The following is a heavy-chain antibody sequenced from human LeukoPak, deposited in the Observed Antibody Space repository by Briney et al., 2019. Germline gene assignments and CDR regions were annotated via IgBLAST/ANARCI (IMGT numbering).Heavy chain of an antibody. CDR2: IRSTANGYAT. D-gene: IGHD3-10*01. CDR1: GFTFSGSA. J-gene: IGHJ4*02. CDR3: TGNYYGSGSYADFDY. V-gene: IGHV3-73*01. Sequence: GGSLRLSCAASGFTFSGSALHWVRQASGKGLEWVGRIRSTANGYATAYAASVKGRFTISRDDSKNTAYLQIDSLKTEDTAVYYCTGNYYGSGSYADFDYWGQGTLVTVSS.